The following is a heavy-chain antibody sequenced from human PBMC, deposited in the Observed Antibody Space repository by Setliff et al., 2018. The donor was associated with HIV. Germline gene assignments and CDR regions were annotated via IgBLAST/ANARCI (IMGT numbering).Heavy chain of an antibody. CDR2: IKEDGSEK. D-gene: IGHD2-15*01. V-gene: IGHV3-7*03. Sequence: AGGSLRLSCAVSGFTFSPYWMHWVRQVSGKGLEWVASIKEDGSEKYYVDSLKGRFTISRDTAKNTLYLQVSSLRAEDTAVYYCASLLPVDYWGQGTLVTVSS. J-gene: IGHJ4*02. CDR3: ASLLPVDY. CDR1: GFTFSPYW.